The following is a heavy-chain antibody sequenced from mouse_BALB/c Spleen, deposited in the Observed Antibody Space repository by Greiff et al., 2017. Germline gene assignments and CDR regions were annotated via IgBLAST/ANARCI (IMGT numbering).Heavy chain of an antibody. D-gene: IGHD1-2*01. J-gene: IGHJ1*01. CDR1: GLTFSSYG. V-gene: IGHV5-6-3*01. CDR3: ARPVTTATCFDV. CDR2: INSNGGST. Sequence: VTLVESGGGLVQPGGSLKLSCAASGLTFSSYGMSWVRQTPDKRLELVATINSNGGSTYYPDSVKGRFTISRDNAKNTLYLQMSSLKSEDPAMYYCARPVTTATCFDVWGAGTTVTVSS.